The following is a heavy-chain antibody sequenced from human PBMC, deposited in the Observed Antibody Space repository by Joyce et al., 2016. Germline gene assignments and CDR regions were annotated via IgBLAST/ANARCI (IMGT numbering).Heavy chain of an antibody. CDR2: ISSTGSHI. D-gene: IGHD3-10*01. CDR1: GFSFISYS. J-gene: IGHJ6*02. Sequence: EVQLVESGGGLVKPGGSLRLSCAASGFSFISYSINWVRQAPGKGLEWVSSISSTGSHIYYADSGKGRFTTSRDNAKKSLYLQMNSLRAEDTAMYYCAREVRGAQYYYGTDVWGQGTTVTVSS. CDR3: AREVRGAQYYYGTDV. V-gene: IGHV3-21*02.